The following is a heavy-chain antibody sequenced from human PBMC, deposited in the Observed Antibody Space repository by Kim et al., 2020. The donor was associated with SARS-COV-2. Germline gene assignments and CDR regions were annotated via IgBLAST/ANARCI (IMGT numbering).Heavy chain of an antibody. D-gene: IGHD6-13*01. V-gene: IGHV4-34*01. CDR3: AGGAGYSSSWYGSRGWFDP. CDR1: GGSFSGYY. Sequence: SETLSLTCAVYGGSFSGYYWSWIRQPPGKGLEWIGEINHSGSTNYNPSLKSRVTISVDTSKNQFSLKLSSVTAADTAVYYCAGGAGYSSSWYGSRGWFDPWGQGTLVTVSS. J-gene: IGHJ5*02. CDR2: INHSGST.